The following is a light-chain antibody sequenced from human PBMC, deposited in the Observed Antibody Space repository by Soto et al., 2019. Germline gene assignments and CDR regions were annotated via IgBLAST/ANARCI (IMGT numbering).Light chain of an antibody. Sequence: QAVLTQPPSVSGAPGQRVTISCTGSSSNIGAGYDVHWYQQLPGTAPKLLIYGNSNRPSGVPDRFSGSKSGTSASLAITGLQAGDEADYYCQSYDSSEVFGGGTKLTVL. J-gene: IGLJ2*01. CDR2: GNS. CDR3: QSYDSSEV. V-gene: IGLV1-40*01. CDR1: SSNIGAGYD.